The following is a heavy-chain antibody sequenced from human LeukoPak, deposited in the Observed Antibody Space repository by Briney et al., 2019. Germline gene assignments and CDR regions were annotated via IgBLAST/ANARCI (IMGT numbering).Heavy chain of an antibody. CDR2: INHSGST. J-gene: IGHJ4*02. CDR3: AFSYSSGYYNY. D-gene: IGHD6-19*01. Sequence: SETLSLTCAVYGGSFSGYYWSWIRQPPGKGLEWIGEINHSGSTNYNPSLKSRVTISVDTSKNQFSLKLSSVTAADTAVYYCAFSYSSGYYNYWGQGTLVTVSS. CDR1: GGSFSGYY. V-gene: IGHV4-34*01.